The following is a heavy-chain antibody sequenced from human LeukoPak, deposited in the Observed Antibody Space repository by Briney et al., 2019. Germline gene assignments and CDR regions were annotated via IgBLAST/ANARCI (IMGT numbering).Heavy chain of an antibody. D-gene: IGHD1-26*01. Sequence: GGSLRLSCAASGFTVSSSFMTWVRQAPGKGLKWVSVTYSDGTTYYADSVKGRFTISRDNSKNTLDLQMNSLRADDTATYYCAKEKRNLRGARDAFDIWGQGTLVTVSA. CDR2: TYSDGTT. CDR1: GFTVSSSF. V-gene: IGHV3-53*01. CDR3: AKEKRNLRGARDAFDI. J-gene: IGHJ3*02.